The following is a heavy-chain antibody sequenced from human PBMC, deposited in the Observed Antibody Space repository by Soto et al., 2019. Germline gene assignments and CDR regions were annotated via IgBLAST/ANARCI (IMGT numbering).Heavy chain of an antibody. Sequence: PSETLSLTCAVYGGSFIGYYWSWIRQPPGKGLEWIGEINHSGSTNYNPSLKSRVTISVDTSKNQFSLKLSSVTAADTAVYYCARRTMVRGAFDYWGQGTLVTVSS. CDR3: ARRTMVRGAFDY. D-gene: IGHD3-10*01. J-gene: IGHJ4*02. CDR2: INHSGST. V-gene: IGHV4-34*01. CDR1: GGSFIGYY.